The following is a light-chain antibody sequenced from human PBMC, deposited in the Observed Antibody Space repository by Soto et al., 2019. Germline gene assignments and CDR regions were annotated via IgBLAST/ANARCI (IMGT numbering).Light chain of an antibody. CDR3: SSYTSSSRGWV. CDR2: DVS. V-gene: IGLV2-14*01. Sequence: QSALTQPASVSGSPGQSITISCTGTSSDVGGYNYVSWYQQHPGKAPKLMIYDVSNRPSGVSNRFSGSKSGNTASLTISGLQAEDEADYYCSSYTSSSRGWVFGGGTKVTVL. CDR1: SSDVGGYNY. J-gene: IGLJ3*02.